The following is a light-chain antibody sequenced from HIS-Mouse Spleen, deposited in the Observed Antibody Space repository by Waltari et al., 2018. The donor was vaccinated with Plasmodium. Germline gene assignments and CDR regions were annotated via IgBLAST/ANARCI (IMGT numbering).Light chain of an antibody. V-gene: IGKV3-15*01. CDR2: GSS. J-gene: IGKJ3*01. CDR3: QQYNNWSFT. Sequence: EIVMTQSPATLSVSPGESATLSCRASQSVSSTLAWYQQKPGQAPRLLIYGSSTRATGIPARSSGSGSGTEFTLTISSLQSEDFAVYYCQQYNNWSFTFGPGAKVDIK. CDR1: QSVSST.